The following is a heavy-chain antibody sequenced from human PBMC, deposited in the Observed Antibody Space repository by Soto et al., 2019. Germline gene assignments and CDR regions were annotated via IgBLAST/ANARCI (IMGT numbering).Heavy chain of an antibody. Sequence: SQTLSLTCAISGDSVSRNSAAWNWIRQSASRGLEWLGRTYYRSKWYYDYAVSVKSRITINPDTSKNQFSLQLNSVTPEDTAVYYCVRVTAGADNEFDYWGQGTLVTSPQ. CDR2: TYYRSKWYY. V-gene: IGHV6-1*01. CDR3: VRVTAGADNEFDY. D-gene: IGHD1-1*01. CDR1: GDSVSRNSAA. J-gene: IGHJ4*02.